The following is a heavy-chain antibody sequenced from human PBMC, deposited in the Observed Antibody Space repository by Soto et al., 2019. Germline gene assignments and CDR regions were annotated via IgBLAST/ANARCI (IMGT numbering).Heavy chain of an antibody. J-gene: IGHJ4*02. CDR1: GFTFTSSA. Sequence: SVKVSCKASGFTFTSSAVQWVRQARGQRLEWIGWIVVGSGNTNYAQKFQERVTITRDMSTSTAYMELSSLRSEDKAVYYCAAPIPYSSGYELDYWGQGTLVTVSS. CDR2: IVVGSGNT. V-gene: IGHV1-58*01. D-gene: IGHD3-22*01. CDR3: AAPIPYSSGYELDY.